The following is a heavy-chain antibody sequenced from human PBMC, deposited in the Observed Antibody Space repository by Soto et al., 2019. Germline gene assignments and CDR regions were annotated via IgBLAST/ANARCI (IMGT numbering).Heavy chain of an antibody. CDR1: GFTFGDYA. CDR2: IRSKAYGGTT. D-gene: IGHD3-3*01. J-gene: IGHJ6*02. CDR3: TRADPYDFWSGYSLYYYYGMDV. V-gene: IGHV3-49*04. Sequence: GGSLRLSCTASGFTFGDYAMSWVRQAPGKGLEWVGFIRSKAYGGTTEYAASVKGRFTISRDDSKSIAYLQMNSLKTEDTAVHYCTRADPYDFWSGYSLYYYYGMDVWGQGTTVTVSS.